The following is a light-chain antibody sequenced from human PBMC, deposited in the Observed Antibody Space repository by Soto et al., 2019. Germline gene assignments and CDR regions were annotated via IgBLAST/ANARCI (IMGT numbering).Light chain of an antibody. J-gene: IGKJ1*01. CDR1: QSVSSY. CDR3: QQYGSSLWT. Sequence: EIVLTQSPATLSLSPGERATLSCRASQSVSSYLAWYQQKPGQAPRLLMYEASNRATGIPDRFSGSGSGTDFTLTISRLEPEDFAVYYCQQYGSSLWTFGQGTKVDIK. CDR2: EAS. V-gene: IGKV3-20*01.